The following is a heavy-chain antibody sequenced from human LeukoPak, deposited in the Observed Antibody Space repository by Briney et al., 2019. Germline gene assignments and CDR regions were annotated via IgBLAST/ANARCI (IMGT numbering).Heavy chain of an antibody. Sequence: SETLSLTCSVSGDSISGYCWYWIRQSPEKGLEWIAYIRFSGSINYNPSLRSRATISLDTSKNQFSLRLTSVTAADTAVYYCARMATIRGDGYHFDFWGQGTLVTVSS. CDR1: GDSISGYC. D-gene: IGHD5-24*01. CDR2: IRFSGSI. CDR3: ARMATIRGDGYHFDF. J-gene: IGHJ4*02. V-gene: IGHV4-59*01.